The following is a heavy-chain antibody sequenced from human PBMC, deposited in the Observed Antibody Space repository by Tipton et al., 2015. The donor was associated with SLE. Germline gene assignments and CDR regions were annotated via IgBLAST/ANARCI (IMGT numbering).Heavy chain of an antibody. D-gene: IGHD5-18*01. Sequence: LRLSCAASGFTFSNAWMTWVRQAPGKGLEWIGEITHSGSTNYNPPLKSRVTISVDTSKNQFSLKLSSVTAADTAVYYCAREGSYGPPDYWGQGTLVTVSS. CDR1: GFTFSNAW. CDR2: ITHSGST. V-gene: IGHV4-34*01. CDR3: AREGSYGPPDY. J-gene: IGHJ4*02.